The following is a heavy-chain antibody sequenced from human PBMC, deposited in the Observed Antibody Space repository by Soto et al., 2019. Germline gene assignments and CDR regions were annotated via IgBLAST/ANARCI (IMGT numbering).Heavy chain of an antibody. J-gene: IGHJ4*02. CDR3: AKEAGIVVVPAADLDY. CDR2: ISYDGSNK. CDR1: GFTFSSYG. V-gene: IGHV3-30*18. Sequence: GGSLRLSWAASGFTFSSYGMHWVRQAPGKGLEWVAVISYDGSNKYYADSVKGRFTISRDNSKNTLYLQMNSLRAEDTAVYYCAKEAGIVVVPAADLDYWGQGTLVTVSS. D-gene: IGHD2-2*01.